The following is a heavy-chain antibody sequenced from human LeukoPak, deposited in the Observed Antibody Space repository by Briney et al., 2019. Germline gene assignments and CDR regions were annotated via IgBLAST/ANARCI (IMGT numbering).Heavy chain of an antibody. V-gene: IGHV4-34*01. Sequence: SETLSLTCAVYGGSFSGYYWSWIRQPPGKGLEWIGEINHSGSTNYNPSLKSRVTISVDTSKNQFSLKLSSVTAADTAVYFCAGGPYSYDSSGAFDIWGQGTMVTVSS. CDR3: AGGPYSYDSSGAFDI. CDR2: INHSGST. D-gene: IGHD3-22*01. J-gene: IGHJ3*02. CDR1: GGSFSGYY.